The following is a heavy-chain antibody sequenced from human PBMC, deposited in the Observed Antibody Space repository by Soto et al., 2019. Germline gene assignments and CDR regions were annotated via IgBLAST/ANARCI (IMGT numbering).Heavy chain of an antibody. CDR2: ISTYNGNP. CDR1: GYTFSSYG. CDR3: ARAPLYSSSPKTACDI. Sequence: QVQLVQSGPEVTKPGASVKVSCKASGYTFSSYGISWVRQAPGQGLEWMGWISTYNGNPNYAQKFQGRVTMTTDTSTSTAYMELRSLRSDDTAVFCCARAPLYSSSPKTACDIWGQGTVVTVSS. J-gene: IGHJ3*02. D-gene: IGHD2-21*02. V-gene: IGHV1-18*01.